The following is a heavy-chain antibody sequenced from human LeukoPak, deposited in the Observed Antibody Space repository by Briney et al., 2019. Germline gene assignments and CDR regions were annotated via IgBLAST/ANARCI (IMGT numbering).Heavy chain of an antibody. V-gene: IGHV3-30*02. CDR2: IRFDGSNR. J-gene: IGHJ4*02. Sequence: GGSLRLSCAASGFTFSDYGMHWVRQAPGKGLEWVAFIRFDGSNRYYADSVKGRFTISRDSSKNTLSLQMNSLRAEDTAVYYCAKEGTASKPSDLDYWGRGTLVTVSS. CDR3: AKEGTASKPSDLDY. CDR1: GFTFSDYG. D-gene: IGHD1/OR15-1a*01.